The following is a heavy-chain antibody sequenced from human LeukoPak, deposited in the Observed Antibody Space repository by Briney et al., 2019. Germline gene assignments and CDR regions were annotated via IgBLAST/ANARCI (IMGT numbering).Heavy chain of an antibody. CDR2: IYSGGST. Sequence: GGSLRLSCAASGFTVSSNYMSWVRQAPGKGLEWVSVIYSGGSTYYADSVKGRFTISRDNSKNTLYLQMNSLRAEDTAVYYCAKWEDYFGTLDYWGQGTLVTVSS. CDR3: AKWEDYFGTLDY. V-gene: IGHV3-66*01. CDR1: GFTVSSNY. D-gene: IGHD1-26*01. J-gene: IGHJ4*02.